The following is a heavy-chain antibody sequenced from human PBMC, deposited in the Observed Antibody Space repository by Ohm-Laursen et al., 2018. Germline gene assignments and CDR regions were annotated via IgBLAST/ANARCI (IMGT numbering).Heavy chain of an antibody. CDR3: ARGQPIDF. CDR1: GYTFSDYY. CDR2: INPNSGGT. V-gene: IGHV1/OR15-1*04. J-gene: IGHJ4*02. Sequence: ASVKVSCKASGYTFSDYYMHWVRQAPGQGLEWMGRINPNSGGTNYAQKFQGRVTMTRDTSISTVYMELSSLRSEDTAMYYCARGQPIDFWGQGTLVTVSS.